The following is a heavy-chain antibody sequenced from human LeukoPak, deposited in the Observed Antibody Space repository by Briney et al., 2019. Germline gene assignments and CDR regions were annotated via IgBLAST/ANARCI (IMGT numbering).Heavy chain of an antibody. CDR2: ISGSGGST. Sequence: GGSLGLSCAASGFTFSSCAMSWVRQAPGKGLEWVSAISGSGGSTYYADSVKGRFTISRDNSKNTLYLQMNSLRAEDTAVYYCAYCGGDCYYWYYYYYMDVWGKGTTVTVSS. V-gene: IGHV3-23*01. J-gene: IGHJ6*03. CDR1: GFTFSSCA. CDR3: AYCGGDCYYWYYYYYMDV. D-gene: IGHD2-21*01.